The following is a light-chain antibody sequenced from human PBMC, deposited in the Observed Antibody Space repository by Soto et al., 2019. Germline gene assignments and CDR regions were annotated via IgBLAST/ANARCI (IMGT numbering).Light chain of an antibody. CDR2: GVS. J-gene: IGKJ1*01. CDR1: QSISSTY. Sequence: EIVLTQSRRTLCFSPVERARLXWRPSQSISSTYLAWYQQKPGQAPRLLIHGVSNRATGIPDRFSGSGSGTDFTLIISRLEPEDFAVYYCQQYGGSPETFGQGTKVDIK. V-gene: IGKV3-20*01. CDR3: QQYGGSPET.